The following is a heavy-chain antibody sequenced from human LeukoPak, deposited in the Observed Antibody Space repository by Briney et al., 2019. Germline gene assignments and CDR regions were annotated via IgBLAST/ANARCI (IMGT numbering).Heavy chain of an antibody. D-gene: IGHD6-13*01. Sequence: GGSLRLSCAASGFTFDDYAMHWVRQAPGKGLEWVSSISSSSYIYYADSVKGRFTISRDNAKNSLYLQMNSLRAEDTAVYYCASLLEDSSSWYLGYWGQGTLVTVSS. CDR1: GFTFDDYA. CDR3: ASLLEDSSSWYLGY. V-gene: IGHV3-69-1*01. J-gene: IGHJ4*02. CDR2: ISSSSYI.